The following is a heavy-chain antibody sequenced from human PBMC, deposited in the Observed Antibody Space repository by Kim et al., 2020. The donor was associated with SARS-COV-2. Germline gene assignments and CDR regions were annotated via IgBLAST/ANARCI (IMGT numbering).Heavy chain of an antibody. CDR3: AREGEVGATPGGRMDV. CDR1: GGTFSSYA. V-gene: IGHV1-69*13. D-gene: IGHD1-26*01. Sequence: SVKVSCKASGGTFSSYAISWVRQAPGQGFEWMGGIIPIFGTANYAQKFQGRVTITADESTSTAYMELSSLRTEDTAVYYCAREGEVGATPGGRMDVWGQGTTVTVSS. J-gene: IGHJ6*02. CDR2: IIPIFGTA.